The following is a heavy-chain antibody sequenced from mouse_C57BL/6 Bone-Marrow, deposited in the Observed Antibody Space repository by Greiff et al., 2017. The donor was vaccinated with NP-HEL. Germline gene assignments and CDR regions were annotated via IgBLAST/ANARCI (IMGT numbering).Heavy chain of an antibody. CDR2: IHPNSGST. D-gene: IGHD3-3*01. J-gene: IGHJ1*03. CDR3: ARSRDVWYFDV. CDR1: GYTFTSYW. Sequence: QVQLQQPGAELVKPGASVKLSCKASGYTFTSYWMHWVKQRPGQGLEWIGMIHPNSGSTNYNEKFKSKATLTVDKSSSTAYMQRSSLTSEDSAVYYCARSRDVWYFDVWGTGTTVTVSS. V-gene: IGHV1-64*01.